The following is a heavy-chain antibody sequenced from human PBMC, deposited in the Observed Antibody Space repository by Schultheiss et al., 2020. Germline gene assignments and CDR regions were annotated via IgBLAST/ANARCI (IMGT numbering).Heavy chain of an antibody. V-gene: IGHV1-69*10. CDR2: INPVPDTA. CDR1: GDTFSNYA. J-gene: IGHJ3*02. CDR3: AAELRHFDWILTGAFDM. Sequence: SVKVSCKASGDTFSNYAMNWVRQAPGQGLEWMGGINPVPDTATYAQKFQGRVTITADKSTSTAYMELSSLRSEDTAVYYCAAELRHFDWILTGAFDMWGQGTLVTVS. D-gene: IGHD3-9*01.